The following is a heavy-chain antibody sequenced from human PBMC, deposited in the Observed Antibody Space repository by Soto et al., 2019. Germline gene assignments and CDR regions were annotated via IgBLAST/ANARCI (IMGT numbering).Heavy chain of an antibody. V-gene: IGHV4-39*01. CDR3: ARIAAAGPGWFDP. D-gene: IGHD6-13*01. CDR2: IYYSGST. J-gene: IGHJ5*02. Sequence: QLQLQESGPGLVKPSETLSLTCTVSGGSISSSSYYWGWIHQPPGKGLEWIGSIYYSGSTYYNPSLKSRVTISVDTSKNQFSLKLSSVTAADTAVYYCARIAAAGPGWFDPWGQGTLVTVSS. CDR1: GGSISSSSYY.